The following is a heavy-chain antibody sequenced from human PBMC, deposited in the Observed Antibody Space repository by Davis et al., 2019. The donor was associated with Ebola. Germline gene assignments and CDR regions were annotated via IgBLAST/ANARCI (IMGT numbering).Heavy chain of an antibody. V-gene: IGHV4-39*01. Sequence: SETLSLTCTVSGASIGSRSYYWGWIRQPPGKGLEWVGSFSYGDNTHYYNPSLRSRVTISVDTSRNQFSLKLSSATAADTAVYYCARPWYSGTYYDAYDIWGQGTMVAVSS. CDR3: ARPWYSGTYYDAYDI. CDR2: FSYGDNT. CDR1: GASIGSRSYY. J-gene: IGHJ3*02. D-gene: IGHD1-26*01.